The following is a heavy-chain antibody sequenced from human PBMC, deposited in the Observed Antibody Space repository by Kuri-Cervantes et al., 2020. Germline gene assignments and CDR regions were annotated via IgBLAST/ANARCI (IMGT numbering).Heavy chain of an antibody. Sequence: SETLSLTCTVSGGSISSSSYYWGWIRQPPGKGLEWIGSIYYSGSTYYNPSLKSRVTISADTSKNQFSLKLSSVTAADTAVYYCARGRLYYYGSGTLDYWGQGTLVTVSS. CDR1: GGSISSSSYY. J-gene: IGHJ4*02. CDR2: IYYSGST. D-gene: IGHD3-10*01. CDR3: ARGRLYYYGSGTLDY. V-gene: IGHV4-39*01.